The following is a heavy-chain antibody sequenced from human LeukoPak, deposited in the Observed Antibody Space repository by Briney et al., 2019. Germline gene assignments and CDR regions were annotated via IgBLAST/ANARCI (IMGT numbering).Heavy chain of an antibody. D-gene: IGHD3-22*01. J-gene: IGHJ4*02. V-gene: IGHV4-59*01. CDR1: GGSISSYY. Sequence: SETLSLTCTVSGGSISSYYWSWIRQPPGKGLEWIGYIYYSGSTNYNPSLKSRVTISVDTSKNQFSLKLGSVTGADTAVYYCASAPYDSRAPDYWGQGTLVTVSS. CDR2: IYYSGST. CDR3: ASAPYDSRAPDY.